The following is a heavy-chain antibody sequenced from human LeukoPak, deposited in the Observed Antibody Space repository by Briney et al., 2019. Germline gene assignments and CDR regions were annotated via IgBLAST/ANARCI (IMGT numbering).Heavy chain of an antibody. D-gene: IGHD4-11*01. J-gene: IGHJ4*02. CDR3: AREYQDYTLAY. CDR1: GFIFSRYG. CDR2: ISYDGNNK. V-gene: IGHV3-30*03. Sequence: GGSLRLSCAASGFIFSRYGMHWVRQAPGTGLEWVAVISYDGNNKYYANSVKGRFTISRDNSRNTLYLQMNSLRPEDTAVYYCAREYQDYTLAYWGQEALVTVSS.